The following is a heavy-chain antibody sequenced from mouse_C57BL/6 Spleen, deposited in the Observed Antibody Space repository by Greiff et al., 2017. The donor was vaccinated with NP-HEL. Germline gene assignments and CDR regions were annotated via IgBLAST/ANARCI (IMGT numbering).Heavy chain of an antibody. Sequence: QVHVKQPGAELVKPGASVKLSCKASGYTFTSYWMHWVKQRPGQGLEWIGMIHPNSGSTNYNEKFKSKATLTVDKSSSTAYMQLSSLTSEDSAVYYCARGYDYGWYFDVWGTGTTVTVSS. V-gene: IGHV1-64*01. CDR1: GYTFTSYW. CDR2: IHPNSGST. D-gene: IGHD2-4*01. CDR3: ARGYDYGWYFDV. J-gene: IGHJ1*03.